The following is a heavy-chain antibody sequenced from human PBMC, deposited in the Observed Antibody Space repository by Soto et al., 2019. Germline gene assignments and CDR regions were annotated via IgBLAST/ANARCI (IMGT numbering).Heavy chain of an antibody. J-gene: IGHJ4*02. V-gene: IGHV4-31*03. D-gene: IGHD4-17*01. CDR1: GGSISSGGYY. CDR3: ARVDAVTIVFDY. CDR2: IYYSGST. Sequence: SETLSLTCTVSGGSISSGGYYWSWIRQHPGKGLEWIGYIYYSGSTYYNPSLKSRVTISVDRSKNQFSLKLSSVTAADTAVYYCARVDAVTIVFDYWGQGTLVTVSS.